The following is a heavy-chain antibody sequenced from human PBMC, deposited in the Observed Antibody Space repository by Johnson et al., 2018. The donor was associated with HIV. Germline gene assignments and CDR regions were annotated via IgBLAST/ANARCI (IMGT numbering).Heavy chain of an antibody. CDR3: AREIIFRGAFDI. V-gene: IGHV3-13*01. CDR2: IGTAGDT. J-gene: IGHJ3*02. CDR1: GFTLSGND. Sequence: VQLVESGGGLVQPGGSLRLSCAVSGFTLSGNDRHWVRQAPGKGLEWVSAIGTAGDTYYPGSVKGRFTISRENAKNSLYLQMNSLRAEDTAVYYCAREIIFRGAFDIWGQGTMVTVSS. D-gene: IGHD3-10*01.